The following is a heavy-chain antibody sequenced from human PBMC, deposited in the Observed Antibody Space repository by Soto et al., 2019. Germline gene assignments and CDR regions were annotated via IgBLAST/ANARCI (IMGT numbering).Heavy chain of an antibody. D-gene: IGHD6-6*01. CDR2: IKQDGSEK. J-gene: IGHJ6*02. V-gene: IGHV3-7*03. CDR1: GFTFSSYW. Sequence: EVQLVESGGGLVQPGGSLRLSCAASGFTFSSYWMSWVRQAPGKGLEWVANIKQDGSEKYYVDSVKGRFTISRDNAKNSRYLQMNSLRAEDTAVYYCARAGREDSIIAARPYYYYGMDVWGQGTTVTVSS. CDR3: ARAGREDSIIAARPYYYYGMDV.